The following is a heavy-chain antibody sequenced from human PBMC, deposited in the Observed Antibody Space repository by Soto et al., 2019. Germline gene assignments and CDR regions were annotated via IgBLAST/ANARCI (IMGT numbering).Heavy chain of an antibody. CDR1: GDSVSWISAV. J-gene: IGHJ4*02. Sequence: QTLSLTCAISGDSVSWISAVWNWIRQSPSRGLEWLGRTFYRSKWYNDYAVCVKSRITINPDTSKNQFSLQLTSVTPDDAGVYFCARAGVTFFGRFPHFDYWGQGTLVTVSS. D-gene: IGHD3-3*01. V-gene: IGHV6-1*01. CDR3: ARAGVTFFGRFPHFDY. CDR2: TFYRSKWYN.